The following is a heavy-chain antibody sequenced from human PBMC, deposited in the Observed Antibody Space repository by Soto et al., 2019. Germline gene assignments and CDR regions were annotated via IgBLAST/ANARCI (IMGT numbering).Heavy chain of an antibody. Sequence: PSDTLSLTSPVYVRSIRSYYCSWIRQPPGKGLEWIGYIYYSGSTNYTPSLKSRVTISVDTSKNQFSLKLSSVTAADTAVYYCARRYGGTFDYWGQGTLVTVS. CDR2: IYYSGST. CDR3: ARRYGGTFDY. CDR1: VRSIRSYY. J-gene: IGHJ4*02. D-gene: IGHD2-15*01. V-gene: IGHV4-59*08.